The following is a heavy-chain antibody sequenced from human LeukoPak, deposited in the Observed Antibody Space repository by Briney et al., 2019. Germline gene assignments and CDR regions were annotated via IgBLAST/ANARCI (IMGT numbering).Heavy chain of an antibody. CDR1: GFTFSSYW. CDR2: INTDGSST. CDR3: ARDGSSRSLQY. V-gene: IGHV3-74*01. J-gene: IGHJ1*01. Sequence: GGSLRLSCAASGFTFSSYWMHWVRQAPGKGLVWVSRINTDGSSTSYADSVKGRFTISRDNAKNTLYLQMNSLRAEDTAVYYCARDGSSRSLQYWGQGTLVTVSS.